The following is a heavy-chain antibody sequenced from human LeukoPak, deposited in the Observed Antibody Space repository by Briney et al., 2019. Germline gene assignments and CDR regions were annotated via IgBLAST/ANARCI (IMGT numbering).Heavy chain of an antibody. D-gene: IGHD4-17*01. CDR1: GGSFSGYY. CDR2: INHSGST. V-gene: IGHV4-34*01. CDR3: ARDYGDQPFDY. J-gene: IGHJ4*02. Sequence: PSETLSLTCAVHGGSFSGYYWSWIRQPPGKGLGWIGEINHSGSTNYNPSLKSRVTISVDTSKNQFSLKLSSVTAADTAVYYCARDYGDQPFDYWGQGTLVTVSS.